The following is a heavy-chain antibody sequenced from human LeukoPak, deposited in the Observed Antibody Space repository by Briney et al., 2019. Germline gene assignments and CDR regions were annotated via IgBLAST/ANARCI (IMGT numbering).Heavy chain of an antibody. CDR2: IKSEAYGGTI. CDR1: GFSFSEAW. Sequence: PGGSLRLSCTASGFSFSEAWMNWVRQAPGKGLEWVGRIKSEAYGGTIHYAAPMTGKFFISRDDSKDTLYLQVDSLKIEDTAVYYCTAGVMGDTNGLDVWGQGTTVTVSS. V-gene: IGHV3-15*06. D-gene: IGHD1-26*01. J-gene: IGHJ6*02. CDR3: TAGVMGDTNGLDV.